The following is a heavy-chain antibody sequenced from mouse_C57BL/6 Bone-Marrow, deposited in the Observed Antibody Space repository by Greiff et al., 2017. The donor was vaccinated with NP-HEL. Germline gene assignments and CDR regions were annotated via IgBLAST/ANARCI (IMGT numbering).Heavy chain of an antibody. CDR2: IDPENGDT. CDR3: TTDYGSSYAMDY. D-gene: IGHD1-1*01. CDR1: GFNIKDDY. J-gene: IGHJ4*01. Sequence: VQLQQSGAELVRPGASVKLSCTASGFNIKDDYMHWVKQRPEQGLEWIGWIDPENGDTEYASKFQGKATITADTSSNTAYLQLSSLTSEDTAVYCCTTDYGSSYAMDYWGQGTSVTVSS. V-gene: IGHV14-4*01.